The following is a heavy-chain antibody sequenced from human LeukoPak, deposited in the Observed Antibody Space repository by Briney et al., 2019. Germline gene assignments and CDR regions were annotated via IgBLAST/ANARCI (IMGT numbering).Heavy chain of an antibody. Sequence: KPSETLSLTCTVSGGSISSYYWSWIRQPPGKGLEWIGYIYYSGSTYYNPSLKSRVTISVDTSKNQFSLKLSSVTAADTAVYYCARVGRGTMIVVVTSGAFDIWGQGTMVTVSS. CDR2: IYYSGST. J-gene: IGHJ3*02. CDR3: ARVGRGTMIVVVTSGAFDI. D-gene: IGHD3-22*01. CDR1: GGSISSYY. V-gene: IGHV4-30-4*08.